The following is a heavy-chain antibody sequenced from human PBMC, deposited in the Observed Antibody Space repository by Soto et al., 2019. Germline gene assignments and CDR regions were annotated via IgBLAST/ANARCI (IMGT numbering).Heavy chain of an antibody. CDR2: INPNSGGT. D-gene: IGHD3-22*01. V-gene: IGHV1-2*04. CDR3: AREYYYDSSGYYHTLREGQYGMDV. Sequence: ASVKVSCKASGYTFTGYYMHWVRQAPGQGLEWMGWINPNSGGTNYAQKFQGWVTMTRDTSISTAYMELSRLRSDDTAVYYCAREYYYDSSGYYHTLREGQYGMDVWGQGTTVTVSS. J-gene: IGHJ6*02. CDR1: GYTFTGYY.